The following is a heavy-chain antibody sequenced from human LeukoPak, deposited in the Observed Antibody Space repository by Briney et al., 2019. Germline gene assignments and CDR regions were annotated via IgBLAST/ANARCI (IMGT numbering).Heavy chain of an antibody. CDR3: AHYYNDSSGHSGQDWFDP. Sequence: RASVKVSCKASGGTFSSYAISWVRQAPGQGLEWMGRIIPIFGTANYAQKFQGRVTITRNESTSTAYMELSSLRSEDTAVYYCAHYYNDSSGHSGQDWFDPWGQGPLVTVSS. CDR1: GGTFSSYA. J-gene: IGHJ5*02. V-gene: IGHV1-69*05. CDR2: IIPIFGTA. D-gene: IGHD3-22*01.